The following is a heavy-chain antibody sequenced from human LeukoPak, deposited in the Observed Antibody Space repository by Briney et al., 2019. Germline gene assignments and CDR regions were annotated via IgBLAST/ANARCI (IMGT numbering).Heavy chain of an antibody. CDR1: GYTFTSYY. CDR2: INPSGGST. J-gene: IGHJ6*03. D-gene: IGHD6-19*01. CDR3: ARDRQWLVPYYYYMDV. Sequence: GASVKVSCKASGYTFTSYYMHWVRQAPGQGLEWMGIINPSGGSTSYAQKFQGRVSMTRDMSTSTVYMELSSLRSEDTAVYYCARDRQWLVPYYYYMDVWGKGTTVTVSS. V-gene: IGHV1-46*01.